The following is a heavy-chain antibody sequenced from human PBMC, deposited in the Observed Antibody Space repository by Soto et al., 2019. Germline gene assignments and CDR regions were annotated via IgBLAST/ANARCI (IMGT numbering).Heavy chain of an antibody. J-gene: IGHJ4*02. CDR2: ISWNSGSI. CDR3: AKEVDYGSGRNPLDY. Sequence: EVQLVESGGGLVQPGRSLRLSCAASGFTFDDNAMHWVRQAPGKGLEWVSGISWNSGSIGYADSVKGRFTISSDNAKNSLYLQMNSLRAEDTALYYCAKEVDYGSGRNPLDYWGQGTLVTVSS. D-gene: IGHD3-10*01. CDR1: GFTFDDNA. V-gene: IGHV3-9*01.